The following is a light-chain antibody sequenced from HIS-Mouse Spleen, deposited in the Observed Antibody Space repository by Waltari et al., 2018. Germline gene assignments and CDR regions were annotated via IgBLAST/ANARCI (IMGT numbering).Light chain of an antibody. CDR1: QGISSF. CDR2: AAS. Sequence: DIQLNQSPSFLSASVGYRVTITCRASQGISSFLAWYQQKPGKAPKLLIYAASTLQSGVPSRFSGSGSGTEFTLTISSLQPEDFATYYCQQLNSYPPTFGQGTKVEIK. V-gene: IGKV1-9*01. J-gene: IGKJ1*01. CDR3: QQLNSYPPT.